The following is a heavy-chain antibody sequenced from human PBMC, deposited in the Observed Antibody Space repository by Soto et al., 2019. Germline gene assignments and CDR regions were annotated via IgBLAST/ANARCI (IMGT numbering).Heavy chain of an antibody. D-gene: IGHD1-26*01. CDR2: DWDDDK. J-gene: IGHJ4*02. Sequence: DWDDDKYYSTSLKTRLTISKDTSKNQVVLTMTNMDPVDTATYYCARIRMGAIPPYFDYWGQGTLVTVSS. V-gene: IGHV2-70*01. CDR3: ARIRMGAIPPYFDY.